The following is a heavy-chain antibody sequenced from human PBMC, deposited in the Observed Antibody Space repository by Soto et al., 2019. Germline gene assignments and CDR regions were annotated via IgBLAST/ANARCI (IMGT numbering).Heavy chain of an antibody. CDR1: GGSISSSNW. J-gene: IGHJ6*02. CDR2: IYHSGST. D-gene: IGHD3-16*01. V-gene: IGHV4-4*02. CDR3: GRAWPAVYCYGSGGMDG. Sequence: QVQLQESGPGLVKPSGTLSVTCAVSGGSISSSNWWNWVRQPPGKGLEWIGEIYHSGSTNYNPSLWDRVTNALNKYKKQFPTGGESGTAADMGEDYRGRAWPAVYCYGSGGMDGWGQ.